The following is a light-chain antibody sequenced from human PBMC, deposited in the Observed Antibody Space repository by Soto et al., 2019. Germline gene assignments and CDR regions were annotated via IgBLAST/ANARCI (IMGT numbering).Light chain of an antibody. V-gene: IGKV3D-15*01. CDR2: AAS. CDR1: QSVSSN. J-gene: IGKJ1*01. CDR3: QWHGHWKT. Sequence: EIVMTQSPANLSVSPGERATLSCSASQSVSSNLAWYQQKPGQAPRLLIYAASTRAAGIPARFSGSGSGTDFTLTISGLQSEDVAVYYCQWHGHWKTFGQGTKVEIK.